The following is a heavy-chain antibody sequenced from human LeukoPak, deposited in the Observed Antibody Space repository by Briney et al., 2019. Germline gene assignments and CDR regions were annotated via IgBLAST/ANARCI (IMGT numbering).Heavy chain of an antibody. Sequence: GGSLRLSCAASGFAFNINAMSWVRQAPGKGLEWVSAIHGSDSTTHYADSVKGRFTISRDNYKNTLYLQMNSLRAEDTAIYYCAKDLGSSRSEYFQHWGQGTLVTVSS. CDR2: IHGSDSTT. J-gene: IGHJ1*01. CDR1: GFAFNINA. D-gene: IGHD2-2*01. CDR3: AKDLGSSRSEYFQH. V-gene: IGHV3-23*01.